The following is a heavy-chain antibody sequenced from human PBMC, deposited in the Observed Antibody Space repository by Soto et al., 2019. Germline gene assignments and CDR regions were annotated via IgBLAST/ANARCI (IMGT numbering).Heavy chain of an antibody. J-gene: IGHJ5*02. Sequence: PSETLSLTCSVSGGSITSDWGSWIRQPPGKGLEWIGYIYSGAYNNYNPILKSRVTISGDTSQNQVSVKLNSVTTADTAVYYWARWDSNWFDPWGQGVLVTVSS. V-gene: IGHV4-59*01. D-gene: IGHD1-26*01. CDR3: ARWDSNWFDP. CDR1: GGSITSDW. CDR2: IYSGAYN.